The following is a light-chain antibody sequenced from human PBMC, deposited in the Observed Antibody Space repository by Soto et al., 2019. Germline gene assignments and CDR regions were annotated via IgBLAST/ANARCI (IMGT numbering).Light chain of an antibody. J-gene: IGKJ2*01. CDR1: QSVSSY. CDR3: QQRSNWPPYT. V-gene: IGKV3-11*01. Sequence: EIVLTQSPATLSLSPGERATLSCRASQSVSSYLAWYQQKPGQAPRLLIYDASNRATGIPARFSGSGSGTDFTLTISRLEPEDFAVYYCQQRSNWPPYTFGQGTKVDIK. CDR2: DAS.